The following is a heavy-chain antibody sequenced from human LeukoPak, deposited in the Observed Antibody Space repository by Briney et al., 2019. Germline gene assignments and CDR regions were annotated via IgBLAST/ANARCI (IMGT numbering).Heavy chain of an antibody. CDR3: ARDALSGSYGY. Sequence: SGGSLRLSCAASGFTFSSYSMNWVRQAPGKGLEWVSYISSSSSTIYYADSVKGRFTISRDNAKNSLYLQMNSLRAEDTAVYYCARDALSGSYGYWGQGTLVTVSS. CDR2: ISSSSSTI. V-gene: IGHV3-48*01. D-gene: IGHD1-26*01. CDR1: GFTFSSYS. J-gene: IGHJ4*02.